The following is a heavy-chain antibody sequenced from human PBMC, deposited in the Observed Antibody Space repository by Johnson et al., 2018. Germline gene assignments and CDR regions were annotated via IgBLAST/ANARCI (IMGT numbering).Heavy chain of an antibody. CDR1: GFTFSSYA. Sequence: EVQLVESGGGLVQPGGSLRLSCAASGFTFSSYAMSWVRQAPGKGLEWVSAISGSGGSTYYADSVKGRFTISRDNSKYTMYLQMHSLKAEDTAMYYCARAQGGDYVAEYFQHWGQGTRVTVSS. CDR2: ISGSGGST. D-gene: IGHD4-17*01. V-gene: IGHV3-23*04. J-gene: IGHJ1*01. CDR3: ARAQGGDYVAEYFQH.